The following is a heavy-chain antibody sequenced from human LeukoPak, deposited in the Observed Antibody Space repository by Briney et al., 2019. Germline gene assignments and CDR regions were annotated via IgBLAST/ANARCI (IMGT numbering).Heavy chain of an antibody. CDR2: ISAYNGNT. J-gene: IGHJ5*02. V-gene: IGHV1-18*01. D-gene: IGHD1-26*01. CDR1: GYTFTSYG. CDR3: ASFSGNYPNWFDP. Sequence: ASVKVSCKASGYTFTSYGFSWVRQAPGQGLEWMGWISAYNGNTNYARKLQGRVTMTTDTSTSTAYMELRSLRSDDTAVYYCASFSGNYPNWFDPWGQGTLVTVSS.